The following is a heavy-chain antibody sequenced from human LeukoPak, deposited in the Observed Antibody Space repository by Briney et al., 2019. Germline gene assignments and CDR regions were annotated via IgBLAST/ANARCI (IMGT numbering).Heavy chain of an antibody. J-gene: IGHJ4*02. CDR1: GFTFKNFG. CDR3: AKDPPGYNYGYLDS. D-gene: IGHD5-18*01. Sequence: GGSLRLSCAASGFTFKNFGMHWVRQAPGKGLEWVAVISYEESNKYYGDSVKGRFSISRDNSKNTLYLEMNSLRAEDTAVYYCAKDPPGYNYGYLDSWGQGTLVTVSS. CDR2: ISYEESNK. V-gene: IGHV3-30*18.